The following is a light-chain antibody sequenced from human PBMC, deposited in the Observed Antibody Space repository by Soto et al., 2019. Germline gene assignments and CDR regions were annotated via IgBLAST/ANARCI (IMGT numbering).Light chain of an antibody. CDR3: QQYYSYPRT. J-gene: IGKJ3*01. Sequence: AIRMTQSPSSFSASTGDRVTITCRASQGISSYLAWYQQKPGKAPKLLIYAASTLQSGVPSRFSGSGSGTDFTLTIRCLQSEDFATYYYQQYYSYPRTFGPGTKVDIK. CDR1: QGISSY. V-gene: IGKV1-8*01. CDR2: AAS.